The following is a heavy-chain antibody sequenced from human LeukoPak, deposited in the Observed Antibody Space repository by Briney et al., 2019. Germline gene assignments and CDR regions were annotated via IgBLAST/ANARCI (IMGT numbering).Heavy chain of an antibody. J-gene: IGHJ4*02. CDR2: ISYDGSNE. CDR1: GFTFSSYV. V-gene: IGHV3-30*04. Sequence: PGGSLRLSCAASGFTFSSYVMHWVRQAPGKGLEWVAIISYDGSNEYYADSVKGRFTISRDNAKNSLYLQMNSLRAEDTAVYYCARGEAYYYDSSGYRDYWGQGTLVTVSS. D-gene: IGHD3-22*01. CDR3: ARGEAYYYDSSGYRDY.